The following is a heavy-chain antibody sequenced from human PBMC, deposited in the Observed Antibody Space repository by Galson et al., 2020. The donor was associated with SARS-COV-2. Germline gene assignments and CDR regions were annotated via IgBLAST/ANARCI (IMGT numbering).Heavy chain of an antibody. CDR3: ARGTRDITRIVVVMTSVSGYCDH. CDR2: ITHSGST. D-gene: IGHD3-22*01. J-gene: IGHJ4*03. CDR1: GGSFSDYY. Sequence: SQASETLSLTCAVYGGSFSDYYWSWIRQSPGRGLEWIGEITHSGSTSYNPSLKSRVTISVDTSKNQFSLKMRTVTAADTAVYYCARGTRDITRIVVVMTSVSGYCDHWGQGTLVTVSS. V-gene: IGHV4-34*01.